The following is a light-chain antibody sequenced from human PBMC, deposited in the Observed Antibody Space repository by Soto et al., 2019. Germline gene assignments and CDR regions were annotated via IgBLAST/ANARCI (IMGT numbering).Light chain of an antibody. CDR3: QQYNSYSWT. J-gene: IGKJ1*01. V-gene: IGKV1-5*03. Sequence: DIQMTQSPSSLSASVGDRVTITCRASQSISSWLAWYQQKPGKAPKLLIYEASSLESGVPSRFSGSGSGTEFTLTISSLQPDEFATYYCQQYNSYSWTVGQGTKVDIK. CDR2: EAS. CDR1: QSISSW.